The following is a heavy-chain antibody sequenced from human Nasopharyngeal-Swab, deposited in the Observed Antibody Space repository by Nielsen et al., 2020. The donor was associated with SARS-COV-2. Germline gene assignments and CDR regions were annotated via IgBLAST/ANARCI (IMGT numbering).Heavy chain of an antibody. CDR2: IYYSGST. J-gene: IGHJ4*02. Sequence: SCTVSGGSIRSGDYYWSWIRQPPGKGLEWIGYIYYSGSTYYNPSLKSRVTISIDTSKSQFSLKLSSVTAADTAVYYCAREVIAAAGFDYWGQGTLVTVSS. CDR1: GGSIRSGDYY. D-gene: IGHD6-13*01. CDR3: AREVIAAAGFDY. V-gene: IGHV4-30-4*01.